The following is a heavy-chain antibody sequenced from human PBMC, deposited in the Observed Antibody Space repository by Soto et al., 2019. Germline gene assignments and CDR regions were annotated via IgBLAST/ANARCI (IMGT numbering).Heavy chain of an antibody. CDR1: GFSLINREVG. CDR3: AHRRSYCSGGSCYSGFDY. D-gene: IGHD2-15*01. J-gene: IGHJ4*01. CDR2: IYWDDDK. Sequence: FRLKLENNTQALALTCNFSGFSLINREVGVGWIRQPPGKALEWLALIYWDDDKRYSPSLKSRLTITKDTSKNQVVLTMTNMDPVDTATYYCAHRRSYCSGGSCYSGFDYWGHGTLVTVSS. V-gene: IGHV2-5*02.